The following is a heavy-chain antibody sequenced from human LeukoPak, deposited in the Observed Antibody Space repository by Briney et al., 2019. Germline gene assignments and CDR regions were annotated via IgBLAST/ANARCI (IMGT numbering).Heavy chain of an antibody. CDR2: IYIGGST. Sequence: GGSLRLSCAASGFTVSSNYMSWVRQAPGKGLEWVSSIYIGGSTYYADSVKGRFTISRDNPNNTLYLQMNSLRAEDTAVYYCARGDLYGDYVILNWGQGTLVTVSS. V-gene: IGHV3-66*01. J-gene: IGHJ4*02. CDR1: GFTVSSNY. D-gene: IGHD4-17*01. CDR3: ARGDLYGDYVILN.